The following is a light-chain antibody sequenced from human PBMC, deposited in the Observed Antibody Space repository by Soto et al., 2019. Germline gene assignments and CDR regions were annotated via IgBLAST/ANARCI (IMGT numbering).Light chain of an antibody. CDR3: QQYGSTPLT. Sequence: ESVLTQSPGTLSLSPGERATLSCRASQSVITYLAWYQQKPGQAPRLIIYGASSRATGIPDRFSGSGSGTDFTLTISRLEPEDVAVYYCQQYGSTPLTFGGGTKVEIK. CDR1: QSVITY. CDR2: GAS. J-gene: IGKJ4*01. V-gene: IGKV3-20*01.